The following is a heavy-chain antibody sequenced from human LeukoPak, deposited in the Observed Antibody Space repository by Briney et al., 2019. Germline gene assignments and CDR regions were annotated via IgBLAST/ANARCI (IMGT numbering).Heavy chain of an antibody. CDR1: GLTLRRYW. Sequence: GGSLRLSCAASGLTLRRYWMNWIRQAPGKGLEWVANIKEDGSEKYYVDSVKGRFTISRDNAKNSLYLQMNSLSGDDTAVYYCARGARHDFWSGSWGQGTLVIVPS. V-gene: IGHV3-7*01. CDR2: IKEDGSEK. CDR3: ARGARHDFWSGS. J-gene: IGHJ5*02. D-gene: IGHD3-3*01.